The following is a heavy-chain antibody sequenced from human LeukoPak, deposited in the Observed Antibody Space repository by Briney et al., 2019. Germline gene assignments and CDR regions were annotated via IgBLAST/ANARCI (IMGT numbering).Heavy chain of an antibody. V-gene: IGHV1-69*06. D-gene: IGHD6-13*01. CDR2: IIPIFGTA. CDR3: AREYSIDAQTQSYYYYYMDV. J-gene: IGHJ6*03. CDR1: GGTFSSYA. Sequence: SVKVSCKASGGTFSSYAISWVRQAPGQGLEWMGGIIPIFGTANYAQKFQGRVTITADKSTSTAYMELSSLRSEDTAVYYCAREYSIDAQTQSYYYYYMDVWGKGTTVTVSS.